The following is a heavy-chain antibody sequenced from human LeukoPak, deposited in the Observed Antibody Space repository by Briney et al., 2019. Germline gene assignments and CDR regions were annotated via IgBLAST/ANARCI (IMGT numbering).Heavy chain of an antibody. V-gene: IGHV3-74*01. Sequence: AGGCLRLSCADPGFTFSSYWMHWVRHAPGEGLVWVSRINSDGSTTTYADSVKRRFTISRDNAKDTLYLQMTSLRAEDTAVYYCARATYYYDSSGYRAIYYFDYWGQGTLVTVSS. CDR1: GFTFSSYW. CDR3: ARATYYYDSSGYRAIYYFDY. J-gene: IGHJ4*02. D-gene: IGHD3-22*01. CDR2: INSDGSTT.